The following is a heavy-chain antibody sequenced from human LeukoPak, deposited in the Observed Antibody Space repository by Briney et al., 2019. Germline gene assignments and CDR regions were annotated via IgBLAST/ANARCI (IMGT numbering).Heavy chain of an antibody. CDR1: GCSISSYY. Sequence: PSETLSLTCTVSGCSISSYYWSWIRQPAGKGLEWIGRIYTSGSTNYNPSLKSRVTMSVDTSKNQFSLKLSSVTAADTAVYYCARPLFVGYEVYYFDYWGQGTLVTVSS. J-gene: IGHJ4*02. D-gene: IGHD2-8*02. CDR2: IYTSGST. V-gene: IGHV4-4*07. CDR3: ARPLFVGYEVYYFDY.